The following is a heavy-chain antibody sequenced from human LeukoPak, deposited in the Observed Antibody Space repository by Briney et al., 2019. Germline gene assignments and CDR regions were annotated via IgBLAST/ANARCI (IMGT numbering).Heavy chain of an antibody. J-gene: IGHJ4*02. CDR2: INHSGST. CDR3: ARFTRRLGRGADY. V-gene: IGHV4-39*07. CDR1: GGSISSNNYF. D-gene: IGHD1-26*01. Sequence: SETLSLTCTVSGGSISSNNYFWGWIRQPPGKGLEWIGEINHSGSTNYNPSLKSRVTISVDTSKNQFSLKLSSVTAADTAVYYCARFTRRLGRGADYWGQGTLVTVSS.